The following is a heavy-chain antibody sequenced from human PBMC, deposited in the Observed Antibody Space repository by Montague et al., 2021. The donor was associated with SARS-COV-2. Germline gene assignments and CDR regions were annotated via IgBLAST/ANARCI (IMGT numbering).Heavy chain of an antibody. J-gene: IGHJ4*02. CDR3: ARGYDILTGYLYFGY. D-gene: IGHD3-9*01. V-gene: IGHV3-30-3*01. CDR1: GFTFSSYA. CDR2: ISYDGSTK. Sequence: SLSLSYAASGFTFSSYAMHWVRQAPGKGLEWVSVISYDGSTKYYADSVKGRFTISRDNSKNTLYLQLNSLRAEDTALYYCARGYDILTGYLYFGYWGQGTLVTVSS.